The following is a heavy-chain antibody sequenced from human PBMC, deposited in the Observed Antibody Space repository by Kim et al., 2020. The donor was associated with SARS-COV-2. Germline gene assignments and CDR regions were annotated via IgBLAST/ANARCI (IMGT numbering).Heavy chain of an antibody. Sequence: GGSLRLSCAASGFTFSSYSMNWVRQAPGKGLEWVSSISSSSSYIYYADSVKGRFTISRDNAKNSLYLQMNSLRAEDTAVYYCATGVDYGGNSGNPWGQGTLVTVSS. V-gene: IGHV3-21*01. J-gene: IGHJ5*02. CDR1: GFTFSSYS. CDR3: ATGVDYGGNSGNP. D-gene: IGHD4-17*01. CDR2: ISSSSSYI.